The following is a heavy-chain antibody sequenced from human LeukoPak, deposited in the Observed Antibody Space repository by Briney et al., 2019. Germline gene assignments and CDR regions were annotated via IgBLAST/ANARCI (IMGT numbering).Heavy chain of an antibody. D-gene: IGHD5-12*01. CDR2: IWYDGSNK. Sequence: GGSLRLSCAASGFTFSSYGMHWVRQAPGKGLEWVAVIWYDGSNKYYADSVKGRFTISRDNSKNTLYLQMNSLRAEDTAVYYCAKAGPRYSGYDYVDYWGQGTLVIASS. J-gene: IGHJ4*02. V-gene: IGHV3-33*06. CDR3: AKAGPRYSGYDYVDY. CDR1: GFTFSSYG.